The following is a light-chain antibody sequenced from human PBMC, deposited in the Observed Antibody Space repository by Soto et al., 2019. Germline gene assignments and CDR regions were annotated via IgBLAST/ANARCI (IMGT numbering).Light chain of an antibody. CDR1: QNIDKY. CDR3: QQTYSNSVT. J-gene: IGKJ1*01. CDR2: SAS. Sequence: DIRMTQSPASLAASVGDRVTVTCRASQNIDKYLHWYQQKPGKAPNLLIFSASILQSGVPSRFIGSGSGTEFTLNISGLQPEDFATYYCQQTYSNSVTFGQGTKVDIK. V-gene: IGKV1-39*01.